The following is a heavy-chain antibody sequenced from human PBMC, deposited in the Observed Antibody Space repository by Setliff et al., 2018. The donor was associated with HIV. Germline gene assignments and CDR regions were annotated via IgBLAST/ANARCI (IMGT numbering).Heavy chain of an antibody. CDR3: ARSRTSSGYYGVTGYGMGV. D-gene: IGHD3-22*01. CDR1: GGSISSDY. CDR2: IYYSGST. J-gene: IGHJ6*02. Sequence: PSEPLSLTCTVSGGSISSDYWSWIRQPPGKGLEWIGYIYYSGSTNYNPSLKSRVTISVATSKNQFSLKLNSVTTADTAVYYCARSRTSSGYYGVTGYGMGVWGQGTTVTVS. V-gene: IGHV4-59*01.